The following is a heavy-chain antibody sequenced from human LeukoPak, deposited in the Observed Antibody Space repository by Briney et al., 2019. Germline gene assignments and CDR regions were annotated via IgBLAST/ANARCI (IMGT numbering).Heavy chain of an antibody. CDR1: DASVSSDNYY. J-gene: IGHJ4*02. V-gene: IGHV4-61*01. CDR2: VYYSGST. Sequence: PSETLSLTCTVSDASVSSDNYYWSWIRQPPGKGLEWIGYVYYSGSTNYNPSLKSRVTISVDTSKNQFSLKLSSVTAADTAVYYCARVMPSGWYDYWGQGTLVTVSS. CDR3: ARVMPSGWYDY. D-gene: IGHD6-19*01.